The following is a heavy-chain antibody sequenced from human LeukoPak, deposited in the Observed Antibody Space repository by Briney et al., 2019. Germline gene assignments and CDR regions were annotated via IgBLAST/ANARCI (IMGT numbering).Heavy chain of an antibody. CDR3: AKLRSNSWYRDGLDI. V-gene: IGHV3-23*01. J-gene: IGHJ3*02. CDR1: GFTFISYA. Sequence: GGPLRLSCEASGFTFISYAMNWVRQAPGKGLEWVSAISGSGATTYYADSVKGRFTISRDNSKNTLYLQINSLRAEDTAVYYCAKLRSNSWYRDGLDIWGQGTMVTVSS. CDR2: ISGSGATT. D-gene: IGHD6-19*01.